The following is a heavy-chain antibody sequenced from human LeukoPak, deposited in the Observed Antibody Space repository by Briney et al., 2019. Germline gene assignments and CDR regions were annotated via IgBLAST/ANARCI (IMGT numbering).Heavy chain of an antibody. CDR2: IYTTGSTDST. Sequence: PSETLSLTCTVSGGFISSSYCSWIRQPAGKGLEWIGRIYTTGSTDSTDFNPTLKSRVTMSVDTSKNQFSLKLGSVTAADTAVYYCAGFGAGSYYWGQGTLVTVSS. CDR3: AGFGAGSYY. V-gene: IGHV4-4*07. J-gene: IGHJ4*02. D-gene: IGHD3-10*01. CDR1: GGFISSSY.